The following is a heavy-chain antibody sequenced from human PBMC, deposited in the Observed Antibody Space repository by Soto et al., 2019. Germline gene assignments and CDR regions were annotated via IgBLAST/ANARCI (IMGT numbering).Heavy chain of an antibody. CDR1: GGSISSYY. CDR2: IYTSGST. J-gene: IGHJ4*02. V-gene: IGHV4-4*07. Sequence: LSLPCTVSGGSISSYYWSWIRQPAGKGLEWIGRIYTSGSTNYNPSLKSRVTMSVDTSKNQFSLKLSSVTAADTAVYYCATIMPGYSYGPTYYFDYWGQGTLVTVSS. D-gene: IGHD5-18*01. CDR3: ATIMPGYSYGPTYYFDY.